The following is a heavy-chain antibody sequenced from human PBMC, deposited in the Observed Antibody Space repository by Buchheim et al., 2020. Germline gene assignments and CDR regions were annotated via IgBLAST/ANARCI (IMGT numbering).Heavy chain of an antibody. Sequence: QLQLQESGPGLVKPSETLSLTCTVSGGSISSSSYYWGWIRQPPGKGLEWIGSIYYSGSSYYNPSLKIRVTISVDTSKNQFSLKLSYVTAADTAVYYCARDGRYSSSWYSRYWYFDLWGRGTL. D-gene: IGHD6-13*01. V-gene: IGHV4-39*07. CDR3: ARDGRYSSSWYSRYWYFDL. CDR1: GGSISSSSYY. CDR2: IYYSGSS. J-gene: IGHJ2*01.